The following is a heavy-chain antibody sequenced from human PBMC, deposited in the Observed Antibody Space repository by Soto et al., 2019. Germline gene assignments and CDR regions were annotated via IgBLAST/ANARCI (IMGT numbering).Heavy chain of an antibody. J-gene: IGHJ4*02. CDR1: GFTFSGAW. CDR2: IKSKRDGETT. V-gene: IGHV3-15*01. D-gene: IGHD2-8*01. Sequence: EVQVVESGGGVVKPGESLKLSCATSGFTFSGAWMTWVRQAPRKGLEWVALIKSKRDGETTHYAAPVEGRFTISRDDSKSTLSLQMNSLKVEDTAVYYCVTDVPNDVYPYDYWGQGALVTVSS. CDR3: VTDVPNDVYPYDY.